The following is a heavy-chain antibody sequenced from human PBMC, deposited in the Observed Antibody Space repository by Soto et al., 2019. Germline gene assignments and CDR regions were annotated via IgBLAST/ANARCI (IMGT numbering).Heavy chain of an antibody. CDR2: IYYSGST. CDR1: GGSISSKTYY. V-gene: IGHV4-39*01. J-gene: IGHJ6*02. CDR3: ARVGGVYGMDV. D-gene: IGHD3-16*01. Sequence: SETLSLTCSVSGGSISSKTYYWGWIRQPPGKGLEWIGSIYYSGSTYYNPSLKSRVTISVDTSKNQFSLKLSSVTAADTAVYYCARVGGVYGMDVWGQGTTVTVS.